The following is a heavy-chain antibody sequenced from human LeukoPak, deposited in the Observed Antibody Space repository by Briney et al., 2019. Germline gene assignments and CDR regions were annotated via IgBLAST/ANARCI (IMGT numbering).Heavy chain of an antibody. D-gene: IGHD3-22*01. CDR2: ISGSGGST. CDR1: GFTFSSYG. J-gene: IGHJ4*02. V-gene: IGHV3-23*01. Sequence: PGGSLRLSCAASGFTFSSYGMSWVRQAPGKGLEWGSAISGSGGSTYYADSVKGGFTISRDNCKNTLYLQMNSLRAEDTAVYHCAKDGHYDSSGYYDYWGQGTLVTVSS. CDR3: AKDGHYDSSGYYDY.